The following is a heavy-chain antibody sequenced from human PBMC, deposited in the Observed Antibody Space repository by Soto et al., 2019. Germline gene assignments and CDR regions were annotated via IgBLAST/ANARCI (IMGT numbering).Heavy chain of an antibody. CDR2: ISSSSSYI. Sequence: SGGSLRLSCAASGFTFSSYSMNWVRQAPGKGLEWVSSISSSSSYIYYADSVKGRFTISRDNAKNSLYLQMNSLRAEDTAAYYCARGGVAEPYYYYYYMDVWGKGTTVTVSS. J-gene: IGHJ6*03. D-gene: IGHD3-3*01. V-gene: IGHV3-21*01. CDR3: ARGGVAEPYYYYYYMDV. CDR1: GFTFSSYS.